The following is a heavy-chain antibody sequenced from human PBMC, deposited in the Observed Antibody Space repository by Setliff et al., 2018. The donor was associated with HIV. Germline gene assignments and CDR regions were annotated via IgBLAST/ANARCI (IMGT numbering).Heavy chain of an antibody. V-gene: IGHV4-39*07. CDR3: ARGHGSGSPANWFDP. D-gene: IGHD3-10*01. CDR2: IYHSGST. J-gene: IGHJ5*02. CDR1: GGSISSTYY. Sequence: SETLSLTCTVSGGSISSTYYWGWIRQPPGKGLEWIGNIYHSGSTYYNPSLKSRVTISVDTSKNQFSLKLRSVTAADTAVYYCARGHGSGSPANWFDPWGQGTLVTVSS.